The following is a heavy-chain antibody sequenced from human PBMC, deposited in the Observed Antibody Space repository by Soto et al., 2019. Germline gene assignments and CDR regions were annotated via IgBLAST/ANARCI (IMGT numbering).Heavy chain of an antibody. CDR2: ISVDGGDT. D-gene: IGHD2-21*01. Sequence: HPGGSLRLSCAASGFTLSDYWMHWVRQVPGKGLLWVSRISVDGGDTTYADSVKGRFTISRDNAKDSLYLQMNSLRAEDTALYYCAKDYCGGDCYAFDIWGQGTMVTVSS. J-gene: IGHJ3*02. CDR1: GFTLSDYW. CDR3: AKDYCGGDCYAFDI. V-gene: IGHV3-74*01.